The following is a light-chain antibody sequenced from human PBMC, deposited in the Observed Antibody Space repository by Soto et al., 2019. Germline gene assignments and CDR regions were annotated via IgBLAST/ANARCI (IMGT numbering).Light chain of an antibody. CDR2: DAS. CDR3: QQYEKFPFT. Sequence: DIQMTQSPSSLSASVGVRVTITCQASQGISNNLNWFQQKPGKAPKLLMYDASNLATGVPSRFSGSGSGTDFTFTISSLQPEDIATYFCQQYEKFPFTFGGGTKVDIK. J-gene: IGKJ4*01. CDR1: QGISNN. V-gene: IGKV1-33*01.